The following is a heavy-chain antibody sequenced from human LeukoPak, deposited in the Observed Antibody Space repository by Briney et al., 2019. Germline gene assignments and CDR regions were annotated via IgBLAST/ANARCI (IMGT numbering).Heavy chain of an antibody. CDR1: GGSISSSSYY. CDR2: IYYSGST. D-gene: IGHD2-15*01. Sequence: PSETLSLXCTVSGGSISSSSYYWVWIRQPPGKGLEWIGSIYYSGSTYYNPSLKSRVTISVDTSKNQFSLKLSSVTAADTAVYYCAQTYCSGGSCVDYWGQGTLVTVSS. J-gene: IGHJ4*02. V-gene: IGHV4-39*01. CDR3: AQTYCSGGSCVDY.